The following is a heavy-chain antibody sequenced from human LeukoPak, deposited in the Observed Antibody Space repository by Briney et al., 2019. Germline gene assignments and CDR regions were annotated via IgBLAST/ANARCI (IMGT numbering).Heavy chain of an antibody. D-gene: IGHD2-15*01. V-gene: IGHV4-34*01. CDR3: ARGRPRIYYYYMDV. Sequence: SETLSLTCAVCGGSFSGYYWSGIRQPPGKGLEWIGEINHSGSTNYNPSLQSRVTISVDTSKNQFSLKLSSVTAADTAVYYCARGRPRIYYYYMDVWGKGTTVTVSS. CDR2: INHSGST. CDR1: GGSFSGYY. J-gene: IGHJ6*03.